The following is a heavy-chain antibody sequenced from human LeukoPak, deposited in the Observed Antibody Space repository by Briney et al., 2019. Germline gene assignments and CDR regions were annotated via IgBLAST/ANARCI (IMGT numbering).Heavy chain of an antibody. Sequence: GGSLRLSCAASGFTFSNYWMHWVRQAPGKGLVWVSRINSDGSSTSYADSVKGRFTISRDNAKNTLYLQMNSLRAEDTAVYYCARVPSGGNSAEYFQHWGQGTLVTVSS. CDR2: INSDGSST. CDR3: ARVPSGGNSAEYFQH. J-gene: IGHJ1*01. CDR1: GFTFSNYW. V-gene: IGHV3-74*01. D-gene: IGHD4-23*01.